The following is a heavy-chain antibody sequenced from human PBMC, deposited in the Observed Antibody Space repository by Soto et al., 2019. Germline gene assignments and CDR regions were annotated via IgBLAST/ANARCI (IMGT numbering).Heavy chain of an antibody. CDR2: INPSGGSI. CDR3: ARDIITAATASYY. Sequence: APGQGLEWMGIINPSGGSIRYAQKFQGRVTMTSDASTTTVYMQLSSLRSDDTAVYYCARDIITAATASYYCGQGTLLPVSS. V-gene: IGHV1-46*03. J-gene: IGHJ4*02. D-gene: IGHD2-2*01.